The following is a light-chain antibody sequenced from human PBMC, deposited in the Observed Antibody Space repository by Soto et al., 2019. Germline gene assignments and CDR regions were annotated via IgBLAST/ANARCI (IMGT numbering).Light chain of an antibody. CDR2: EGS. Sequence: QSALPQPASVSGSPGHSITISCTGTSSDVGSYNLVSWYQQHPGKAPKLMIYEGSKRPSGVSNRVSGSKSGNTASLTISGLQAEAEADYYCCSYAGSSTVVFGGGTKLTVI. J-gene: IGLJ3*02. CDR3: CSYAGSSTVV. CDR1: SSDVGSYNL. V-gene: IGLV2-23*01.